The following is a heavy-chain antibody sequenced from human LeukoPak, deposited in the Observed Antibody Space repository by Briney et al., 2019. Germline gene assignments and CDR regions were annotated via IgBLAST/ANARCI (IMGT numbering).Heavy chain of an antibody. CDR3: AGHRPRNTVDF. J-gene: IGHJ4*02. V-gene: IGHV4-34*01. D-gene: IGHD2/OR15-2a*01. Sequence: SETLSLTCAVYGGSFSGYYWSWIRQPPGKGLEWIGEINHSGSTNYNPSLKSRVTISLDTSKNQFSLKLSSVTAADTAVYYCAGHRPRNTVDFWGQGTLVTVSS. CDR2: INHSGST. CDR1: GGSFSGYY.